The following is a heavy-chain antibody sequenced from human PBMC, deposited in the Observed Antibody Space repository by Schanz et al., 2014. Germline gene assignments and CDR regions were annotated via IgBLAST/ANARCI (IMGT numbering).Heavy chain of an antibody. CDR2: ISSGSSTI. CDR1: GFTFSDFY. J-gene: IGHJ3*01. D-gene: IGHD2-2*01. CDR3: ARGSCTASGCYDAFDL. V-gene: IGHV3-11*01. Sequence: QVQLVESGGGLVKPGGSLRLSCAASGFTFSDFYITWIRQAPGKGLEWISYISSGSSTIHYADSVKGRFTISRDNAKNSLFLQMNSLRAEDTAVYYCARGSCTASGCYDAFDLWGQGTLVTVSS.